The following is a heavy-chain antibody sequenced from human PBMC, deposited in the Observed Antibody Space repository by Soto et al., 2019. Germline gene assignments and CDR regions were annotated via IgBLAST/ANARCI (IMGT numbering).Heavy chain of an antibody. Sequence: ASVKVSCKASGGTFSSYAISWVRQAPGQGLEWMGGIIPIFGTANYAQKFQGRVTITADESTSTAYMELSSLRSEDTAVYYCSRNYYYDSSGYYPSFDYWGQGTLVTVSS. CDR1: GGTFSSYA. V-gene: IGHV1-69*13. CDR3: SRNYYYDSSGYYPSFDY. J-gene: IGHJ4*02. CDR2: IIPIFGTA. D-gene: IGHD3-22*01.